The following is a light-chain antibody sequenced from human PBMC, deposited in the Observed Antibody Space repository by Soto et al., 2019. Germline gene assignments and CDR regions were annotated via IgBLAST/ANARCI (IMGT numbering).Light chain of an antibody. J-gene: IGLJ1*01. CDR3: CSYAGSDYV. V-gene: IGLV2-11*01. CDR1: SSDVGGYNY. CDR2: DVS. Sequence: QSVLTQPRSVSGSPGQSVTISCTGTSSDVGGYNYVSWYQQHPGKAPKFMIYDVSKRPSGVPDRFSGSKSGNTASLTISGLQAEDEADYYCCSYAGSDYVFGNGTKLTVL.